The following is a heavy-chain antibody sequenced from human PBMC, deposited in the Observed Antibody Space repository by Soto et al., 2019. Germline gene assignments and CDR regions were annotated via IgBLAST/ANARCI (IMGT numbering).Heavy chain of an antibody. CDR3: ASLFTRLAVAGSPPPCY. Sequence: PSETLSLTCAVYGGSFSGYYWSWIRQPPGKGLEWIGEINHSGSTNYNPSLKSRVTISVDTSKNQFSLKLNSMTAADTAVYYCASLFTRLAVAGSPPPCYWGQRTLVTVSS. V-gene: IGHV4-34*01. CDR2: INHSGST. D-gene: IGHD6-19*01. CDR1: GGSFSGYY. J-gene: IGHJ4*02.